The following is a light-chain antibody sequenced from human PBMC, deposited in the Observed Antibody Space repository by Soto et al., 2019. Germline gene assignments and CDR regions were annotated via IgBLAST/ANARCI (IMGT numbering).Light chain of an antibody. V-gene: IGKV3-20*01. CDR3: HQYGNSPAIT. CDR1: QSVRGNY. CDR2: GAS. J-gene: IGKJ4*01. Sequence: EIVLTQSPGTLSLSPGEGATLSCRASQSVRGNYLAWYQQKPGQAPRLLIYGASSRASGIPDRFSGSGSGTDFTLTISRLEPEDFAVYHCHQYGNSPAITFGGGTKVEIK.